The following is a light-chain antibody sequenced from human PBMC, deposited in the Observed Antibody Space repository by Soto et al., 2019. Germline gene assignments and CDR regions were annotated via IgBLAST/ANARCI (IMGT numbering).Light chain of an antibody. CDR2: EGS. J-gene: IGLJ2*01. CDR3: CSYAGSSTLL. Sequence: QSALTQPASVSGSPGQSITISCTGTSSDVGSYKFVSWYQQHPVKAPKLMIYEGSKRPSGVSNRFSGSKSGNTASLTISGFQAEDEADYYCCSYAGSSTLLFGGGTKLTVL. V-gene: IGLV2-23*01. CDR1: SSDVGSYKF.